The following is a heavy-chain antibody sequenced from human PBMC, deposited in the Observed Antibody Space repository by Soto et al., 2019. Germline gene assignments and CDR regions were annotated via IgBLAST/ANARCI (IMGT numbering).Heavy chain of an antibody. CDR3: ARDQYNSGWYFSEY. J-gene: IGHJ4*02. D-gene: IGHD6-19*01. CDR1: GFTVSMTY. CDR2: IYSGGST. Sequence: EVQLVESGGGLVQPGGSLRLSCAASGFTVSMTYMSWVRQAPGKGLEWVSVIYSGGSTYYADAVKGRFTITRHNTQNTLYLQMNNLRAEDTAVYYCARDQYNSGWYFSEYWGQGTLVTVSS. V-gene: IGHV3-53*04.